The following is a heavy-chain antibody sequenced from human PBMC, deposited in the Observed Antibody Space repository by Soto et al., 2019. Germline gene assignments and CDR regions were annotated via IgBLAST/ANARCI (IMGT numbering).Heavy chain of an antibody. CDR2: INAGNGNT. V-gene: IGHV1-3*01. Sequence: ASVKVSCKASGYTFTGYAMHWVRQAPGQRLEWMGWINAGNGNTKYSQKFQGRVTMTRDTSTSTVYMELSSLRSEDTAVYYCARDYGDYGPRYYFDYWGQGTLVTVSS. CDR3: ARDYGDYGPRYYFDY. D-gene: IGHD4-17*01. CDR1: GYTFTGYA. J-gene: IGHJ4*02.